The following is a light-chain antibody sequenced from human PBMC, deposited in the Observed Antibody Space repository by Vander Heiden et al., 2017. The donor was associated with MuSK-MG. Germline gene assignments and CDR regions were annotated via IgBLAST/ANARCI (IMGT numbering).Light chain of an antibody. CDR2: EVS. CDR3: SSYTSRSTRV. CDR1: SSDVGGYNY. Sequence: QSALTQRVSVSGSPGQSITISCTGTSSDVGGYNYVSWYQQHPGKAPKLMIYEVSNRPSGVSNRFSGSKSGNTASLTISGLQAEDAADYYCSSYTSRSTRVFGGGTKLTVL. V-gene: IGLV2-14*01. J-gene: IGLJ3*02.